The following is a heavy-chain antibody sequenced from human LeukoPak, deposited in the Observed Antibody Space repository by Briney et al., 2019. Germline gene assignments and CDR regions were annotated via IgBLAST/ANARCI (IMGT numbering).Heavy chain of an antibody. CDR1: GFTLSSYS. CDR2: ISSSSSYR. D-gene: IGHD5-24*01. CDR3: AREGYSPRDGYNFNFDY. Sequence: PGGSLRLSCAASGFTLSSYSMNWVRQAPGKGLEWVSSISSSSSYRYYADSVKGRFTISRDNAKNSLYLQMNGLRAEDTAVYYCAREGYSPRDGYNFNFDYWGQGTLVTVSS. J-gene: IGHJ4*02. V-gene: IGHV3-21*01.